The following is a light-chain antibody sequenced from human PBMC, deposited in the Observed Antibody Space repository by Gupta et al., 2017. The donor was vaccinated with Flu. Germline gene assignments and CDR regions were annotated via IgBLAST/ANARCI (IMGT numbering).Light chain of an antibody. Sequence: PATLSLSPGQRATLSCRATQSVSSYLAWYQQKPGQAPRLLIYDASKRATGIPARFSGRGSGTXFTLTVXNLEPEDSAVYYCQQSDDWPLTLGXGTKVEIE. V-gene: IGKV3-11*01. CDR1: QSVSSY. CDR3: QQSDDWPLT. CDR2: DAS. J-gene: IGKJ4*01.